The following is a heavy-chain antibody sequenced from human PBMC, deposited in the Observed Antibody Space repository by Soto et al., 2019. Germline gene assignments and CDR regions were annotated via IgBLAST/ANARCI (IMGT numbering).Heavy chain of an antibody. CDR3: ARGRGSPTYYDYWSGYFPSYFDY. CDR2: IYYSGST. D-gene: IGHD3-3*01. Sequence: SETLSLTCTVSGGSISSYYWSWIRQPPGKGLEWIGYIYYSGSTNYNPSLKSRVTISVDTPKNQFSLKLSSVTAADTAVYYCARGRGSPTYYDYWSGYFPSYFDYWGQGTLVTVSS. CDR1: GGSISSYY. V-gene: IGHV4-59*01. J-gene: IGHJ4*02.